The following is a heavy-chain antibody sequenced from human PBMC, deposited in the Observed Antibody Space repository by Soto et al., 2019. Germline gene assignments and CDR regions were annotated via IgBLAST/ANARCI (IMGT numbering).Heavy chain of an antibody. Sequence: EAQLVESGGGLVKPGGSLRLSCAASGFTFSDGWMNWVRHAPGQGLEWVGRIKSKISGGTADYVAPVIGRFTISRDDSNTTVYLQMNSLKIEDTAVSYCTSTRGYLHSDPFDYWGQGALVTVSS. CDR1: GFTFSDGW. V-gene: IGHV3-15*07. CDR2: IKSKISGGTA. D-gene: IGHD5-18*01. J-gene: IGHJ4*02. CDR3: TSTRGYLHSDPFDY.